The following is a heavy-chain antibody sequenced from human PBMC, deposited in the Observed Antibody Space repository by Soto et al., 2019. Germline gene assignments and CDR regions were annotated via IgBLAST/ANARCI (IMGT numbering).Heavy chain of an antibody. V-gene: IGHV1-69*06. D-gene: IGHD1-1*01. CDR1: GDTFNSHT. CDR3: ARDTTGTNNWFDS. J-gene: IGHJ5*01. CDR2: IIPVFGSP. Sequence: VQLVQSGAEVRKPGSSVRVSCEPSGDTFNSHTINWLRQAPGQGLEWMGGIIPVFGSPTYAQKFQARLTITADTSTQTAYMELSSLTSDDTAFYFCARDTTGTNNWFDSWGQGTLVTVSS.